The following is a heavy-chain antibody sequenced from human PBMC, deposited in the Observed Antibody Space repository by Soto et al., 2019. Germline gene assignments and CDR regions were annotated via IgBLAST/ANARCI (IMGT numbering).Heavy chain of an antibody. CDR2: VTADGGT. CDR1: GFTVSSHA. CDR3: APHVSCSGGSCQYDAFAI. Sequence: EVQVLESGGGLVQPGGSLRLSCEGSGFTVSSHAMTWIRQAPGKGPEWVSTVTADGGTYYADSVKGRFAMSRDTSAYTLYLQMNSVGAEDTAAYYCAPHVSCSGGSCQYDAFAIRGQGTMVTVSS. V-gene: IGHV3-23*01. D-gene: IGHD2-15*01. J-gene: IGHJ3*02.